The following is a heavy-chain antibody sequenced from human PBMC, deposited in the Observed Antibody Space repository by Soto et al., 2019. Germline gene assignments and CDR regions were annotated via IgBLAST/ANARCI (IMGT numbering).Heavy chain of an antibody. J-gene: IGHJ4*02. CDR2: ISGSGGTT. Sequence: EVQLLESGGGLVQPGGSLRISCIGSGFTFSSNAMSWVRQAPGKGLEWVSAISGSGGTTYYADSVKGRFAVSRDNSNNPLYLQMNSLRAEDTAVYYCAKQRAGFGSGSDTYDFDYWGPGTLVTVSS. V-gene: IGHV3-23*01. CDR1: GFTFSSNA. CDR3: AKQRAGFGSGSDTYDFDY. D-gene: IGHD3-10*01.